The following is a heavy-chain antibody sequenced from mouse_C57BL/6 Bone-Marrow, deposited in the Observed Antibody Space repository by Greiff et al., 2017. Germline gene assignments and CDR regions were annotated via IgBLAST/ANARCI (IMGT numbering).Heavy chain of an antibody. V-gene: IGHV1-81*01. D-gene: IGHD2-5*01. CDR1: GYTFTSYG. CDR2: IYPRSGNT. CDR3: ANAYYSNYGFAY. Sequence: VQLQQSGAELARPGASVKLSCKASGYTFTSYGISWVKQRTGQGLEWIGEIYPRSGNTYYNEKFKGKATLTAAKSSSTAYMELRSLTSEYSAVYFCANAYYSNYGFAYWGQGTLVTVSA. J-gene: IGHJ3*01.